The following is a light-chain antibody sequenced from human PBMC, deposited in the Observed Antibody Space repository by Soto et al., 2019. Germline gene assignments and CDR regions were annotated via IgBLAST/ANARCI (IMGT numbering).Light chain of an antibody. Sequence: AIQMTQSPSSLSASVGDRVTITCRASRGIENDVGWYQQKPGEAPKLLIYDASRLQSGVPSRFSGSGSGTDFTLTISSLQPEDFATYYCLQDHSYPYTFGQGTKLEIK. CDR2: DAS. CDR1: RGIEND. V-gene: IGKV1-6*01. CDR3: LQDHSYPYT. J-gene: IGKJ2*01.